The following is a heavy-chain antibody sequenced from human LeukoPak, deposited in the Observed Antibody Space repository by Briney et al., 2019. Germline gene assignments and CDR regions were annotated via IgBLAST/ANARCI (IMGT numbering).Heavy chain of an antibody. J-gene: IGHJ4*02. Sequence: PGGSLRLSCGVSLFTFSHFAMSWVRQAPGKGLQCEADFVKGRFTISRDNSKNTLYLQMTGLRAEDTAVYYCAKLKRVGIAPFDDWGQGILVTVPS. CDR3: AKLKRVGIAPFDD. D-gene: IGHD3-10*01. V-gene: IGHV3-23*01. CDR1: LFTFSHFA.